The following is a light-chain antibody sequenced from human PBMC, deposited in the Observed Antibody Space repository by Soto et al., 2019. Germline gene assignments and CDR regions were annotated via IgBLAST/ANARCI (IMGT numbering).Light chain of an antibody. CDR3: SLYAGSNNEV. Sequence: QSALTQPPSASGSPGQSVAISCTGTSSDIGAYKFVSWYQQHPGKAPKLIIYEVSIRPSGVPDRFSGSKSGNTASLTVSGLLAEDEADYYCSLYAGSNNEVFGGGTKLTVL. V-gene: IGLV2-8*01. CDR2: EVS. J-gene: IGLJ2*01. CDR1: SSDIGAYKF.